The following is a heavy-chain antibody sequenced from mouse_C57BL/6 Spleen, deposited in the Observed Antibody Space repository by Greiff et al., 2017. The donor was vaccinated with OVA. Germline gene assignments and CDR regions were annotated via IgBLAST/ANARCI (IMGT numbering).Heavy chain of an antibody. CDR2: ISYDGSN. J-gene: IGHJ2*01. D-gene: IGHD1-2*01. CDR3: ARERGDYYGPFDD. Sequence: ESGPGLVKPSQSLSLTCSVTGYSITSGYYWNWIRQFPGNKLEWMGYISYDGSNNYNPSLKNRISITRDTSKNQFFLKLNSVTTEDTATYYCARERGDYYGPFDDWGQGTTLTVSS. CDR1: GYSITSGYY. V-gene: IGHV3-6*01.